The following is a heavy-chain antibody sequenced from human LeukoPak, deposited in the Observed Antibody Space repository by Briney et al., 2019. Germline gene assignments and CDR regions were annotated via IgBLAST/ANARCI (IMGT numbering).Heavy chain of an antibody. CDR1: GFTVSSNY. Sequence: GSLRLSCAASGFTVSSNYMSWVRQAPGKGLEWVSVIYSGGSTYYADSVKGRFTISRDNSKNTLYLQMNSLRAEDTAVYYCARDQSRYSSSSVYYGVDVWGQGTTVTVSS. CDR3: ARDQSRYSSSSVYYGVDV. J-gene: IGHJ6*02. V-gene: IGHV3-53*01. CDR2: IYSGGST. D-gene: IGHD6-6*01.